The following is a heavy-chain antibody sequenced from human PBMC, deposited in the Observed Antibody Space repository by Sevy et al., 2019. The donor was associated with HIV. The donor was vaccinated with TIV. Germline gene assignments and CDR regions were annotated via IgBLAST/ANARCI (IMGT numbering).Heavy chain of an antibody. CDR1: GFTFSSYS. J-gene: IGHJ4*02. D-gene: IGHD3-10*01. V-gene: IGHV3-48*02. CDR2: ISSSSSTI. CDR3: ARVSEHYYGSGSYFDY. Sequence: GWSLRLSCAASGFTFSSYSMNWVRQAPGKGLEWVSYISSSSSTIYYADSVKGRFTISRDNAKNSLYLQMNSLRDEDTAVYYCARVSEHYYGSGSYFDYWGQGTLVTVSS.